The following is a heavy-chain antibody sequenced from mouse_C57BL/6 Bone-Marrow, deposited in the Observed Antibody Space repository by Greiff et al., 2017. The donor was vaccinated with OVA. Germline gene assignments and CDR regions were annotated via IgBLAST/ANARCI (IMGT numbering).Heavy chain of an antibody. CDR1: GYSITSGYY. V-gene: IGHV3-6*01. CDR3: ARAPYYYGSSYGYFDY. J-gene: IGHJ2*01. CDR2: ISYDGSN. D-gene: IGHD1-1*01. Sequence: VQLKESGPGLVKPSQSLSLTCSVTGYSITSGYYWNWIRQFPGNQLEWMGYISYDGSNNYNPSLKNRISITRDTSKNQFFLKLNSVTTEDTATYYCARAPYYYGSSYGYFDYWGQGTTLTVSS.